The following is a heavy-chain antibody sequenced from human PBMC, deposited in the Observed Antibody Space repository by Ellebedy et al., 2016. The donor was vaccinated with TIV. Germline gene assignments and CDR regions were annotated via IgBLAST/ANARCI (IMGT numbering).Heavy chain of an antibody. D-gene: IGHD3-22*01. V-gene: IGHV1-18*01. CDR1: GYTFTSYG. Sequence: ASVTVSCKASGYTFTSYGISWVRQAPGQGLEWMGWVSTYNTNTNYAQKLQGRVTMTTDTSTSTAYMELRSLRSDDTAIYYCARDLNTMIVVPSYDAFDIWGQGTMVTVSS. J-gene: IGHJ3*02. CDR2: VSTYNTNT. CDR3: ARDLNTMIVVPSYDAFDI.